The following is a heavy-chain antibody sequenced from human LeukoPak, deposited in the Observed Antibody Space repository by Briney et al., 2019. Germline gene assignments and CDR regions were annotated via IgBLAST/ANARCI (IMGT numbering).Heavy chain of an antibody. CDR2: ISWNSGII. V-gene: IGHV3-9*01. CDR3: AKGHLAVAGNIDY. Sequence: QPGGSLRLSCAASGFTFDDYGMYWVRQAPGKGLEWVSGISWNSGIIGYVDSVKGRFTISRDNAKNSLYLQMNSLRPEDTALYYCAKGHLAVAGNIDYWGQGTLVTVSS. J-gene: IGHJ4*02. D-gene: IGHD6-19*01. CDR1: GFTFDDYG.